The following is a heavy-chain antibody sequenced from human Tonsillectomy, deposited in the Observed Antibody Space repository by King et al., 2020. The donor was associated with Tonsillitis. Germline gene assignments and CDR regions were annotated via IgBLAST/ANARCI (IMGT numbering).Heavy chain of an antibody. Sequence: VQLVESGGGLVQPGGSLRLSCAASGFTFSSYSMNWFGPAPGRGLDWVSYISSSSSPIYYADSVKGRFTISRDNAKNSLYLQMNSLRAEDTAVYYCARDRYSSRWGQGTLVTVSS. V-gene: IGHV3-48*01. CDR2: ISSSSSPI. J-gene: IGHJ4*02. CDR1: GFTFSSYS. D-gene: IGHD6-13*01. CDR3: ARDRYSSR.